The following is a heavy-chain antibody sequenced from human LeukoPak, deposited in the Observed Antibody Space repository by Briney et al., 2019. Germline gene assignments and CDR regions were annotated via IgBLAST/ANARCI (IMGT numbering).Heavy chain of an antibody. J-gene: IGHJ6*03. CDR3: ARDRVVPAAIEGDYYYYMDV. V-gene: IGHV3-48*03. Sequence: GGSLRLSCAASGFTFSSYEMNWVRQAPGKGLEWVSYISSSGSTIYYADSVKGRFTISRDNAKNSLYLQMNSLRAEDTAVYYCARDRVVPAAIEGDYYYYMDVWGKGTTVTISS. D-gene: IGHD2-2*02. CDR2: ISSSGSTI. CDR1: GFTFSSYE.